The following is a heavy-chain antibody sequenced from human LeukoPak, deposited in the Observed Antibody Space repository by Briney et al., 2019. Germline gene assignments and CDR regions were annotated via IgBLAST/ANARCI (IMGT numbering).Heavy chain of an antibody. Sequence: SVKVSCKASGGTFNSYAISWVRQAPGQGLEWMGGIIPIFGTTNYARKFRGRVTLTADKSTRTAYMELSSLRSDDTAVYYCARVDPYGDPTNWFDPWGQGTLVTVSS. D-gene: IGHD4-17*01. CDR1: GGTFNSYA. J-gene: IGHJ5*02. CDR3: ARVDPYGDPTNWFDP. V-gene: IGHV1-69*06. CDR2: IIPIFGTT.